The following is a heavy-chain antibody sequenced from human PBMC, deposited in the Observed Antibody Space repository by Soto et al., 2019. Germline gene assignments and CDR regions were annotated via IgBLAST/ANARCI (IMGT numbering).Heavy chain of an antibody. Sequence: ASVKVSCNASGYTFSSYAITWVRQAPGQGLEWMAWISAYSGNTNYAQKFQGRVTMTTDTSTSTAYMELRSLSSDDTAVYYCARDSPASDYWGQGTLVTVSS. J-gene: IGHJ4*02. CDR1: GYTFSSYA. V-gene: IGHV1-18*01. CDR3: ARDSPASDY. CDR2: ISAYSGNT.